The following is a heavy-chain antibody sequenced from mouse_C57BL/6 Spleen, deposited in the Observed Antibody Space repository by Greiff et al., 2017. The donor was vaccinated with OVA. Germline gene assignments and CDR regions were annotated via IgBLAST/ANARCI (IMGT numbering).Heavy chain of an antibody. J-gene: IGHJ4*01. Sequence: QVQLQQSGPGLVQPSQCLSITCTVSGFSLTSYGVHWVRQSPGKGLEWLGVIWSGGSTDYNAAFISRLSISKDNSKTQVFLKMNILQADDTAIYYCARMITDAMDYWGQGTSVTVSS. D-gene: IGHD2-4*01. CDR1: GFSLTSYG. CDR2: IWSGGST. CDR3: ARMITDAMDY. V-gene: IGHV2-2*01.